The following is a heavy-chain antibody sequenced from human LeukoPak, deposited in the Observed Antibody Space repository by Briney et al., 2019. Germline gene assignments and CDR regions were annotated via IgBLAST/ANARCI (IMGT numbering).Heavy chain of an antibody. CDR3: ARANLYGGYQTFDY. CDR1: GGSISSYY. J-gene: IGHJ4*02. V-gene: IGHV4-4*07. Sequence: SETLSLTCTVSGGSISSYYWSWIRQPAGKGLEWIGRIYTSGSTNYNPSPKSRVTMSVDTSKNQFSLKLSSVTAADTAVYYCARANLYGGYQTFDYWGQGTLVTVSS. CDR2: IYTSGST. D-gene: IGHD4-17*01.